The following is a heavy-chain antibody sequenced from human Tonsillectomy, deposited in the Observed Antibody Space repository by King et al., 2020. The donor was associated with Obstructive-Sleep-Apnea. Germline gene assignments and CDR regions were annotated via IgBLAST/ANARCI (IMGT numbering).Heavy chain of an antibody. V-gene: IGHV1-8*01. CDR1: GYIFSSAE. Sequence: VQLVESGAEVKKPGASVKVSCKASGYIFSSAEIHWVRQAPGQGLEWRGGMNPNSGNTADVQNFQGRVTMTRNPSINTAYMDLSSLRSTDTAVYFCARGSSRSFDIRGQGPLVTVAS. D-gene: IGHD6-13*01. CDR2: MNPNSGNT. CDR3: ARGSSRSFDI. J-gene: IGHJ4*02.